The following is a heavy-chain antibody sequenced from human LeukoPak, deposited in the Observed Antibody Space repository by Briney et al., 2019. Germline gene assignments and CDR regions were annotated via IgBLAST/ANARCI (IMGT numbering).Heavy chain of an antibody. D-gene: IGHD2-2*03. CDR3: ARSTLDIVVVPAAPDAFDI. CDR1: GYTFTDYY. V-gene: IGHV1-69-2*01. CDR2: VDPEDGET. Sequence: GASVKVSCKASGYTFTDYYMHWVQQAPGKGLEWMGRVDPEDGETIYAEKFQGRVTITADTSTDTAYMELSSLRSEDTAVYYCARSTLDIVVVPAAPDAFDIWGQGTMVTVSS. J-gene: IGHJ3*02.